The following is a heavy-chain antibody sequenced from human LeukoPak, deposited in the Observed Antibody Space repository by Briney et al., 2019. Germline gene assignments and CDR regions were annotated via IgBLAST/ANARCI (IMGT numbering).Heavy chain of an antibody. CDR3: ARDLGSGYYYGSGVDY. Sequence: GGSLRLSCAASGFTFSSYGMHWVRQAPGKGLEWVAVIWHDGSNKYYADSVKGRFTISRDNSKNTLYLQTNSLRAEDTAVYYCARDLGSGYYYGSGVDYWGQGTLVTVSS. V-gene: IGHV3-33*01. CDR1: GFTFSSYG. D-gene: IGHD3-10*01. CDR2: IWHDGSNK. J-gene: IGHJ4*02.